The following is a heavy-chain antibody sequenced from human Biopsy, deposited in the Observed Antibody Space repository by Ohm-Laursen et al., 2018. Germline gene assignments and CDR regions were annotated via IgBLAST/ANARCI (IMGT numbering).Heavy chain of an antibody. J-gene: IGHJ6*02. Sequence: TLSLTCAVSGYSVTNDYYWGWIRQPPGKGPEWIGNIYYDGITYYNPSLKSRVAMSVDTSKNQFSLRLNSVTAADTAVYYCARATNSTGWPYYYFYGMDVWGQGTTVTVSS. D-gene: IGHD2/OR15-2a*01. CDR1: GYSVTNDYY. V-gene: IGHV4-38-2*01. CDR3: ARATNSTGWPYYYFYGMDV. CDR2: IYYDGIT.